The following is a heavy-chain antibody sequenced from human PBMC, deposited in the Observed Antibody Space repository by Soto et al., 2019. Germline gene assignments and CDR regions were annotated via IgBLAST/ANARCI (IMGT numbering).Heavy chain of an antibody. CDR3: AKERTYSVASGFDY. V-gene: IGHV3-30*18. D-gene: IGHD1-26*01. J-gene: IGHJ4*02. Sequence: QVQLVDSGGGVVQPGRSLRLFCAASGFTFTTYGMHWVRRAPGKGLEWVAVISYDGSHAYYADSVKGRFTISRDNSKNTLYLLINSLRAEDTAVYYCAKERTYSVASGFDYWGRGTLVTVSS. CDR1: GFTFTTYG. CDR2: ISYDGSHA.